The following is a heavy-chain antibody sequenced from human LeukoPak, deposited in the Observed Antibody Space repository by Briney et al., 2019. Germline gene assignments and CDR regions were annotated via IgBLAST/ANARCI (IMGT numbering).Heavy chain of an antibody. D-gene: IGHD3-22*01. Sequence: SQTLSLTCTVSGGSISSGDYYWSWIRQPPGKGLEWIGYIYYSGSTYYNSSLKSRVTISVDTSKNQFSLKLSSVTAADTAVYYCARYYYDSSGDYYFDYWGQGTLVTVSS. CDR1: GGSISSGDYY. CDR2: IYYSGST. J-gene: IGHJ4*02. CDR3: ARYYYDSSGDYYFDY. V-gene: IGHV4-30-4*01.